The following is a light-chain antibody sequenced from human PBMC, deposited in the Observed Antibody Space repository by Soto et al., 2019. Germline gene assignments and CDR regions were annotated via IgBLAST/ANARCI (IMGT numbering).Light chain of an antibody. CDR1: QGIRND. CDR3: LQHNNYPPIT. Sequence: DIQMTQSPSSLSASVGDRVTITCRASQGIRNDLAWYQQKPGKAPKRLIYDANSLQSGVPSRFSGSGSGTEFTLTISSLQPEDFATYYCLQHNNYPPITFGQGTRLEIK. V-gene: IGKV1-17*01. CDR2: DAN. J-gene: IGKJ5*01.